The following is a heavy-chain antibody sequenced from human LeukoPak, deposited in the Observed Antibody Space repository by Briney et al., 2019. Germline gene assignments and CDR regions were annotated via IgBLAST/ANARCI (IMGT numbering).Heavy chain of an antibody. CDR3: AKDREYDDSCDYNG. Sequence: GGSLRLSCADSGFTFSDYAMSWVRQAPEKGLEWVSTISHVGGTYYADSVRGRFTISRDDSKNMVYLQMDSLRAEDTAVYYCAKDREYDDSCDYNGWGQGTPVTVSS. V-gene: IGHV3-23*01. CDR1: GFTFSDYA. J-gene: IGHJ4*02. CDR2: ISHVGGT. D-gene: IGHD3-22*01.